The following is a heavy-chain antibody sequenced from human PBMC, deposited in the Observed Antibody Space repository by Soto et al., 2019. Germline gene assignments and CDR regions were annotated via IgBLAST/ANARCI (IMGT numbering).Heavy chain of an antibody. D-gene: IGHD3-3*01. CDR1: GFTFSSYA. Sequence: QVQLVESGGGVVQPGRSLRLSCAASGFTFSSYAMHWVRQTPDKGLEWVAFLSYDGSHNYYADSVKVRFTISRDNSKKTLYLQMNSLRVEDTAVYYCAKDRSTIFGVVTFYFDYWGQGTLVTVSS. CDR2: LSYDGSHN. CDR3: AKDRSTIFGVVTFYFDY. V-gene: IGHV3-30*18. J-gene: IGHJ4*02.